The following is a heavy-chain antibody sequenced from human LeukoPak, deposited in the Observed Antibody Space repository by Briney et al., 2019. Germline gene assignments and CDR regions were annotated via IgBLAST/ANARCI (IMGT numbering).Heavy chain of an antibody. D-gene: IGHD5-12*01. CDR1: GYSFTSYW. V-gene: IGHV5-51*01. CDR2: IYPGDSDT. CDR3: AKPSATGIVATAFDI. Sequence: HGASLKISCKGSGYSFTSYWIGWVRQMPGKGLEWMGIIYPGDSDTRYSPSFQGQVTISADKSISTAYLQWSSLKASDTAMYYCAKPSATGIVATAFDIWGQGTMVTVSS. J-gene: IGHJ3*02.